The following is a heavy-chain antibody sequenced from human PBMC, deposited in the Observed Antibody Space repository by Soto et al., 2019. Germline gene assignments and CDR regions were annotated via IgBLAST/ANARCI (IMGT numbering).Heavy chain of an antibody. CDR2: ISGSNNST. J-gene: IGHJ4*02. D-gene: IGHD3-22*01. V-gene: IGHV3-23*01. CDR3: AKDYYEGF. Sequence: GSLRLSCAASGFTFSTYAMTWVRQAPGKGLDWASAISGSNNSTYYADSVKGRFTISRDNSKNTLYLQMNSLRVEDTAVYYCAKDYYEGFWGQGTLVTVSS. CDR1: GFTFSTYA.